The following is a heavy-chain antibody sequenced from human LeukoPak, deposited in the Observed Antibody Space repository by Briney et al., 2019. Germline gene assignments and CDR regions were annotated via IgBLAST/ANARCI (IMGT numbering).Heavy chain of an antibody. CDR1: GFSFSSYA. CDR3: ARGLTQFPRWATGLGH. CDR2: IWYDGGNK. D-gene: IGHD3-9*01. Sequence: GSLRLSCAASGFSFSSYAMHWVRQAPGKGLEWVAVIWYDGGNKYYADSVKGRFTISRDNSKNTLYLEMNSLRAENTAVYYCARGLTQFPRWATGLGHWGRGTLVTVS. V-gene: IGHV3-33*01. J-gene: IGHJ4*02.